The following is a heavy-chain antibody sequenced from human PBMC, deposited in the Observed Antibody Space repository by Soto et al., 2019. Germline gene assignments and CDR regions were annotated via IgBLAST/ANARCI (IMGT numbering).Heavy chain of an antibody. J-gene: IGHJ4*02. D-gene: IGHD2-21*02. CDR1: GYTFTSYA. CDR2: INAGNGNT. Sequence: QVQLVQSGAEEKKPGASVKVSCKASGYTFTSYAMHWVRQAPGQRLEWMGWINAGNGNTKYAQKFQGRVTITRDTSASTANMEMSRLRSEDTAVYYCERSIVVVTALDYWGQGTLVTVSS. V-gene: IGHV1-3*05. CDR3: ERSIVVVTALDY.